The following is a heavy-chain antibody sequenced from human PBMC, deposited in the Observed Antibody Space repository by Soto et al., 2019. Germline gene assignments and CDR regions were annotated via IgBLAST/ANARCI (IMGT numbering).Heavy chain of an antibody. D-gene: IGHD3-10*01. J-gene: IGHJ6*02. CDR1: GFTFSNYG. Sequence: QVQLVESGGGVVHSGRSLRLSCIASGFTFSNYGIHWVRQGPGKGLEWVAFISSDGSRKLYADSVEGRCTISRDTSRTTVFVELNSLRVEDTAVYLCAKGLFGHYYALDVWGHGTAVTV. CDR3: AKGLFGHYYALDV. V-gene: IGHV3-30*18. CDR2: ISSDGSRK.